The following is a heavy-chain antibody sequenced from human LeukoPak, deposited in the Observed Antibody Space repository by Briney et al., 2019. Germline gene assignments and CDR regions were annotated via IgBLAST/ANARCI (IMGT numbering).Heavy chain of an antibody. CDR2: ISGSGGST. J-gene: IGHJ4*02. Sequence: SGFXXSXYAMSWVRQAPGKGMEWVSAISGSGGSTYYADSVKGRFTISRDNSKNTLYLQMNSLRAEDTAVYYCARIKPDYWGQGTLVTVSS. CDR3: ARIKPDY. CDR1: GFXXSXYA. V-gene: IGHV3-23*01.